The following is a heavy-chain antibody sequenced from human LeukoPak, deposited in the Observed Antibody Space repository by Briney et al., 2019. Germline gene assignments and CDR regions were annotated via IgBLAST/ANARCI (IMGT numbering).Heavy chain of an antibody. CDR3: AREKLSFFDSSGYFDY. J-gene: IGHJ4*02. CDR1: GFTFSTYP. CDR2: ISSSGSAI. Sequence: GGSLRLSCAASGFTFSTYPMHWVRQAPGKGLEWVSFISSSGSAIHYADSVRGRFTISRDNAKNSLYLQMSRLRAEDTAVYYCAREKLSFFDSSGYFDYWGQGTLVTVSS. D-gene: IGHD3-22*01. V-gene: IGHV3-48*03.